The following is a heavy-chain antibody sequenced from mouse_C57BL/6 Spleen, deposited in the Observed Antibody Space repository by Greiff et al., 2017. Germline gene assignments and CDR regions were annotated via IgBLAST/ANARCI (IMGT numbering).Heavy chain of an antibody. D-gene: IGHD1-2*01. J-gene: IGHJ2*02. CDR3: ARREEYVDYGYTVDY. CDR1: GYTFTEYT. Sequence: QVQLQQSGAELVKPGASVKLSCTASGYTFTEYTIHWVKQRSGQGLEWIGWFYPGSGCIKYNEKFKDKATLTADTSSSTVYMELSRLTSEDSAVXVCARREEYVDYGYTVDYWGQGTSLTVSS. CDR2: FYPGSGCI. V-gene: IGHV1-62-2*01.